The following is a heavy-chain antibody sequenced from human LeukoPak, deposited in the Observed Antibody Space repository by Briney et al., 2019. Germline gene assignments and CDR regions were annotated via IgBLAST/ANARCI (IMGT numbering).Heavy chain of an antibody. CDR3: ARDGLLVRMITFGNDAFDI. J-gene: IGHJ3*02. V-gene: IGHV3-48*02. D-gene: IGHD3-16*01. CDR2: ISSSSSTI. CDR1: GFTFSSYS. Sequence: GGSLRLSCAASGFTFSSYSMNWVRQAPGKGLEWVSYISSSSSTIYYADSVKGRFTISRDNAKNSLYLQMNSLRDEDTAVYYCARDGLLVRMITFGNDAFDIWGQGTMVTVSS.